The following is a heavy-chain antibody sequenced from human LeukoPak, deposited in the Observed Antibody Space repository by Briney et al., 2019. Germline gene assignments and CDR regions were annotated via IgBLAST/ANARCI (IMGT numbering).Heavy chain of an antibody. CDR2: MNPNSGNT. J-gene: IGHJ3*01. CDR3: ASVLWFGEFFV. D-gene: IGHD3-10*01. V-gene: IGHV1-8*03. Sequence: ASVKVSCKASGCTFTSYDINWLRQATGQGLEWMGWMNPNSGNTGYAQKFQGRVTITRNTSISTAYMELSSLRSEDTAVYYCASVLWFGEFFVWGQGTMVTVSS. CDR1: GCTFTSYD.